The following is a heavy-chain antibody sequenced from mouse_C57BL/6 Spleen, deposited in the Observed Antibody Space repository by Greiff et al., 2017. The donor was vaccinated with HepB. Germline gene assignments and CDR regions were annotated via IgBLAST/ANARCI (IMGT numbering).Heavy chain of an antibody. V-gene: IGHV1-52*01. J-gene: IGHJ3*01. D-gene: IGHD1-1*01. CDR2: IDPSDSET. Sequence: QVQLQQPGAELVRPGSSVKLSCKASGYTFTSYWMHWVKQRPIQGLEWIGNIDPSDSETHYNQKFKDKATLTVDKSSSTAYMQLSSLTSEDSAVYYCARDYYCSSWFAYWGQGTLVTVSA. CDR1: GYTFTSYW. CDR3: ARDYYCSSWFAY.